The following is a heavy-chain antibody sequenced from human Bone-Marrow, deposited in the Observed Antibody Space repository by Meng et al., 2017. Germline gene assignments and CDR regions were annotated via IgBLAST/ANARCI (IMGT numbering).Heavy chain of an antibody. CDR1: GFTFDDYA. D-gene: IGHD3-22*01. CDR3: ARPNYYDSSGAFDI. V-gene: IGHV3-30*04. CDR2: ISYDGSNK. J-gene: IGHJ3*02. Sequence: GESLKISCAASGFTFDDYAMHWVRQAPGKGLEWVAVISYDGSNKYYADSVKGRFTISRDNSKNTLYLQMNSLRAEDTAVYYCARPNYYDSSGAFDIWGQGTMVTVSS.